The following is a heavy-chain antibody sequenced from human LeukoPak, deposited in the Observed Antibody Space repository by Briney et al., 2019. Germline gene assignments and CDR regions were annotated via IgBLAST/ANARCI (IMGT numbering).Heavy chain of an antibody. J-gene: IGHJ4*02. Sequence: GGSLRLSCAASGFTFSSYGMHWVRQAPGKGLEWVAFIRYDGSNKYYADSVKGRFTISRDNSKNTLYLQMNSLRAEDTAVYYCANQGGPQVTHWGQGTLVTVSS. CDR2: IRYDGSNK. CDR1: GFTFSSYG. V-gene: IGHV3-30*02. D-gene: IGHD5-18*01. CDR3: ANQGGPQVTH.